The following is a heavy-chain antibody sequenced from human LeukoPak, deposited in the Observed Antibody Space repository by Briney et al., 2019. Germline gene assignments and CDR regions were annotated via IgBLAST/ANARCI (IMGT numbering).Heavy chain of an antibody. Sequence: GGSLRLSCAGSRFIFRNYAMAWVRQAPGKGLEWVSAIRGSGDNVMHADSVKGRFIISRDNSKSTLYLQMDNLRAEDTALYYCARYFWANNYYDGMDVWGEGTTVSVST. V-gene: IGHV3-23*01. CDR2: IRGSGDNV. J-gene: IGHJ6*04. CDR1: RFIFRNYA. D-gene: IGHD3-3*01. CDR3: ARYFWANNYYDGMDV.